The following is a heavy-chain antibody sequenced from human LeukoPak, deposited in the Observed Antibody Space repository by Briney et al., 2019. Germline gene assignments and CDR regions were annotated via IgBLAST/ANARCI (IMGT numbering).Heavy chain of an antibody. CDR2: ISAYNGNT. Sequence: GASVKVSCTASGYTFTSYGISWVRQAPGQGLEWMGWISAYNGNTNYAQKLQGRVTMTTDTSTSTAYMELRSLRSDDTAVYYCAVGGAARQNYYYGMDVWGQGTTVTVSS. V-gene: IGHV1-18*01. J-gene: IGHJ6*02. CDR3: AVGGAARQNYYYGMDV. D-gene: IGHD6-6*01. CDR1: GYTFTSYG.